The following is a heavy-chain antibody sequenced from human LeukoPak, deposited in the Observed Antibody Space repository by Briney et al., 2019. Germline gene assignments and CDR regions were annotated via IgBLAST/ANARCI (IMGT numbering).Heavy chain of an antibody. CDR3: ARHELAAAPFDY. CDR2: ILSSGNT. D-gene: IGHD6-13*01. V-gene: IGHV4-59*08. Sequence: SETLSLTCTVSGGSMSSYCWSWIRQPPGKGLEWIGYILSSGNTNYNPSLKSRATISVDTSKNHFSLKLSSVTAADTAVYYCARHELAAAPFDYWGQGMLVTVSS. J-gene: IGHJ4*02. CDR1: GGSMSSYC.